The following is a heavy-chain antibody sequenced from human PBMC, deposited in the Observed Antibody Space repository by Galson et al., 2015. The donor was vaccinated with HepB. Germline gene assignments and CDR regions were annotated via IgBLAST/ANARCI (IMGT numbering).Heavy chain of an antibody. D-gene: IGHD2-15*01. CDR3: ARLYCSGGSCYFDY. CDR2: INTNGGST. J-gene: IGHJ4*02. V-gene: IGHV3-64*01. Sequence: HWVRQAPGKGLAYVSAINTNGGSTNYASSVKGRFTISRDNSKNTLYLQMGSLRAEDMAVYYCARLYCSGGSCYFDYWGQGTLVTVSS.